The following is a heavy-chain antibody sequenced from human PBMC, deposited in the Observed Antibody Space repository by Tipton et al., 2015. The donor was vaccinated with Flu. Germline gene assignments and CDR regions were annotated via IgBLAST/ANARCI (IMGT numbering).Heavy chain of an antibody. CDR2: MNLDGSDK. CDR1: GFTFSTYW. Sequence: SGFTFSTYWTSWVRQAPGKGLEWVSNMNLDGSDKYYVDSVKGRFTISRDNAENSLYLQMNSLRVEDTAVYCCARGITKVIDYWCQGTLFTVSS. J-gene: IGHJ4*02. CDR3: ARGITKVIDY. V-gene: IGHV3-7*01. D-gene: IGHD1-14*01.